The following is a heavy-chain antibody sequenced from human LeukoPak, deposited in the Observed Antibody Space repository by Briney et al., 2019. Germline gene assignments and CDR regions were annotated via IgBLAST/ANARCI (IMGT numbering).Heavy chain of an antibody. CDR3: ARDYGDYGYDAFDI. V-gene: IGHV3-7*01. CDR2: IKQDGSEK. Sequence: PGGSLRLSCAASGFTFSSYWMSWVRQAPGKGLEWVANIKQDGSEKYYVDSVKGRFTISRDNAKNSLYLQMNSLRAEDTAVCYCARDYGDYGYDAFDIWGQGTMVTVSS. CDR1: GFTFSSYW. D-gene: IGHD4-17*01. J-gene: IGHJ3*02.